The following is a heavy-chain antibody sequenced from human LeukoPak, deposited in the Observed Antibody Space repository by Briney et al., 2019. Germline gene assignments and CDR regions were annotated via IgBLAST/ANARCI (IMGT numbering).Heavy chain of an antibody. CDR2: ISSDGSST. CDR3: VNLEHCTTSSCQP. Sequence: PGGSLRLSCAASGLTFSNYYMHWVRQAPGKGPVWVSRISSDGSSTSYADSVKGRFTISRDNAKNTLYLQMSSLRAEDTAVYYCVNLEHCTTSSCQPWGQGTLVTVSS. J-gene: IGHJ4*02. CDR1: GLTFSNYY. V-gene: IGHV3-74*01. D-gene: IGHD2-2*01.